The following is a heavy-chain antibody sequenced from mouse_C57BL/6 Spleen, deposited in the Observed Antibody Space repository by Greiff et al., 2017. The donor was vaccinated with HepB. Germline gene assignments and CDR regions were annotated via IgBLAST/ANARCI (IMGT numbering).Heavy chain of an antibody. Sequence: QVQLKQSGAELVKPGASVKISCKASGYAFSSYWMNWVKQRPGKGLEWIGQIYPGDGDTNYNGKFKGKATLTADKSSSTAYMQLSSLTSEDSAVYFCARGVGTTVVAPYYFDYWGQGTTLTVSS. J-gene: IGHJ2*01. D-gene: IGHD1-1*01. CDR2: IYPGDGDT. CDR1: GYAFSSYW. V-gene: IGHV1-80*01. CDR3: ARGVGTTVVAPYYFDY.